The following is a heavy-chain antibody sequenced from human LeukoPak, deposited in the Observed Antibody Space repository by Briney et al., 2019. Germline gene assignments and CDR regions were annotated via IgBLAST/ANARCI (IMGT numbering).Heavy chain of an antibody. Sequence: SETLFLTCTVSGGSISSYYWSWIRQPPGKGLEWVGYFYYSGSTNYNPSLKSRVTISVDTSKNQISLKLRSVTAADTAVYYCARDPRTGGSFDYWGQGTLVTVSS. D-gene: IGHD7-27*01. CDR3: ARDPRTGGSFDY. V-gene: IGHV4-59*01. CDR2: FYYSGST. J-gene: IGHJ4*02. CDR1: GGSISSYY.